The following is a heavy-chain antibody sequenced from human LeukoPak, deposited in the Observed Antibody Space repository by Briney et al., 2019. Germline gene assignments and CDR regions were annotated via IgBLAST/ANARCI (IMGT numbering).Heavy chain of an antibody. Sequence: GGSLRLSCSASGFVFSIYTMYWVRQAPGKGPEYVSTISGSGNGVNIYYADSVKGRFTISRDGSKSILYLQMNGLRSEDTAVYYCVKDFGRIRGTPDSWGQGTLVTVSS. V-gene: IGHV3-64D*06. CDR2: ISGSGNGVNI. J-gene: IGHJ4*02. CDR1: GFVFSIYT. D-gene: IGHD1-26*01. CDR3: VKDFGRIRGTPDS.